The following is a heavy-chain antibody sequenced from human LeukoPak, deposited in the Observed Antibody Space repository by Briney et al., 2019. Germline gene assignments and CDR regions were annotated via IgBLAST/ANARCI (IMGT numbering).Heavy chain of an antibody. CDR3: RFYTSGSDY. D-gene: IGHD3-22*01. CDR1: GFTFSTSA. V-gene: IGHV3-23*01. CDR2: IRASDDTT. J-gene: IGHJ4*02. Sequence: GGSLRLSCEALGFTFSTSAMSWVRQAPGKGLEWVSGIRASDDTTYYVDSVKGRFTVARDNSKNTLYLQMNSLRVEDTAVYYCRFYTSGSDYWGQGTLVTVSS.